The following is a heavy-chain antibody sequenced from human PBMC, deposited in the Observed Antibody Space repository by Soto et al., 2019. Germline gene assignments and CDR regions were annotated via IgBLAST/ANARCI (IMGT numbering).Heavy chain of an antibody. CDR1: CGSFSGYY. V-gene: IGHV4-34*01. CDR3: ASPKIAFYNWFDP. J-gene: IGHJ5*02. Sequence: SETLSLTCAVYCGSFSGYYWSWIRQPPGKGLEWIGEINHSGSTNYNPSLKSRVTISVDTSKNQFSLKLSSVTAADTAVYYCASPKIAFYNWFDPWGQGTLVTVSS. D-gene: IGHD3-3*02. CDR2: INHSGST.